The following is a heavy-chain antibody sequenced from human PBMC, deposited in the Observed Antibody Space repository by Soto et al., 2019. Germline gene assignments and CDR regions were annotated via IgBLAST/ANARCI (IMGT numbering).Heavy chain of an antibody. Sequence: EVQLVESGGGLVQPGGSLRLSCAASGFTFSSYWMHWVRQAPGKGLVWVSRISSDGSTTSYADSVKGRFTISRDNAKNTVYLQMNSLRAEDTAVYYCARAQAVAGTGGYYWGQGAVVTVSS. D-gene: IGHD6-19*01. CDR3: ARAQAVAGTGGYY. CDR2: ISSDGSTT. J-gene: IGHJ4*02. CDR1: GFTFSSYW. V-gene: IGHV3-74*01.